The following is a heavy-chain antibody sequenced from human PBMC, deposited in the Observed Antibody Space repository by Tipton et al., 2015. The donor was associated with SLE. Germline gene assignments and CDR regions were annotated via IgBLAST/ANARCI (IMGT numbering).Heavy chain of an antibody. V-gene: IGHV4-34*01. CDR2: INHSGST. D-gene: IGHD2-2*01. J-gene: IGHJ6*03. CDR1: GGSFSGYY. Sequence: TLSLTCAVYGGSFSGYYWSWIRQPPGKGLEWIGEINHSGSTNYNPSLKSRVTIPVDTSKNQFSLKLSSVTAADTAVYYCARGRYCSSTSCFSRYYYYYMDVWGKGTTVTVSS. CDR3: ARGRYCSSTSCFSRYYYYYMDV.